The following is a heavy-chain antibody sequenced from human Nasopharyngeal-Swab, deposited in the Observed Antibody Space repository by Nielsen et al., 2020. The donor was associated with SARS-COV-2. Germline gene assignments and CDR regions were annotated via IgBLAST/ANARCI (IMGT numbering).Heavy chain of an antibody. V-gene: IGHV1-2*04. Sequence: ASVKVSCKASGCTFTGYYMHWVRQAPGQGLEWMGWINPNSGGTNYAQKFQGWVTMTRDTSISTAYMELSRLRSDDTAVYYCARGIAAAGTPGYGMDVWGQGTTVTVSS. CDR2: INPNSGGT. J-gene: IGHJ6*02. CDR3: ARGIAAAGTPGYGMDV. D-gene: IGHD6-13*01. CDR1: GCTFTGYY.